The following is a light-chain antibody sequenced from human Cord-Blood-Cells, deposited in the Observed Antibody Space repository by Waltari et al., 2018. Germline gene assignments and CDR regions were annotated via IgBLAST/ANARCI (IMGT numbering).Light chain of an antibody. J-gene: IGLJ2*01. CDR3: NSRDSSGNHLV. CDR1: SLRSYY. CDR2: GKN. Sequence: SSELTQDPAVSVALGQTVRITCQGDSLRSYYASWYQQKPGQAPILVIYGKNNRPPGIPDRFAGSISGNTASLTSPGAQAEDEADYYCNSRDSSGNHLVFGGGTKLTVL. V-gene: IGLV3-19*01.